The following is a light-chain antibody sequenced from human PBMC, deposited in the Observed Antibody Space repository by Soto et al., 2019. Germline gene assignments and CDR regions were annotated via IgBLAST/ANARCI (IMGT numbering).Light chain of an antibody. Sequence: AIQLTQSPSSLSASVGDRVTITCRASQGISSALAWYQQKPGKAPKLLIYDASSSESGVPSRFSGSGSGTDFTLTISSLQPEDFATYYCQQFNSYPITFGQGTRLEIK. CDR3: QQFNSYPIT. V-gene: IGKV1-13*02. CDR1: QGISSA. CDR2: DAS. J-gene: IGKJ5*01.